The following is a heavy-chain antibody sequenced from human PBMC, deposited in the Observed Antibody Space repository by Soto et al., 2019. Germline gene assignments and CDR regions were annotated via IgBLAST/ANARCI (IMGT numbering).Heavy chain of an antibody. CDR2: IYPGDSDT. J-gene: IGHJ6*02. Sequence: GESLKISCNGSGYSFTIYCIGLVLQMPGKGLDWMWIIYPGDSDTIYSPSFQGQVTISADKSISTAYLQWSSLKASDTAMYYCARSLGSTFYGMDVWGQGTTVTVSS. CDR3: ARSLGSTFYGMDV. V-gene: IGHV5-51*01. D-gene: IGHD2-15*01. CDR1: GYSFTIYC.